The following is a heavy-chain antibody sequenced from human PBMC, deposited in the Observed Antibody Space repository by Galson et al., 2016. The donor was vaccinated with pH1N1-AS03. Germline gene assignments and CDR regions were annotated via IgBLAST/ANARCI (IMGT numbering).Heavy chain of an antibody. Sequence: SLRLSCAVSGFTFRSHGMHWVRQAPGKGLEWISYISDDGRRKYYADPVKGRCTVSRDNSRNTVHLQMDSLENEDTAVYYCARDYIDKFCTDYWGQGALVTVSS. CDR3: ARDYIDKFCTDY. CDR2: ISDDGRRK. V-gene: IGHV3-30*03. CDR1: GFTFRSHG. J-gene: IGHJ4*02. D-gene: IGHD3-3*01.